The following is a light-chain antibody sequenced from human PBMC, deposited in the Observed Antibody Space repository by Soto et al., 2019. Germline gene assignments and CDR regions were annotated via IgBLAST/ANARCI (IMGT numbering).Light chain of an antibody. CDR3: QKYNNAPWT. CDR2: AAS. CDR1: QGIINY. V-gene: IGKV1-27*01. J-gene: IGKJ1*01. Sequence: DIQMTQSPSSLSASVGDRVTITCRASQGIINYVAWYQQKPGRVPKLLISAASTWRSGVSSRFSGSGSGTDFTLTISSLQPEDAATYYCQKYNNAPWTFDHGTKVEI.